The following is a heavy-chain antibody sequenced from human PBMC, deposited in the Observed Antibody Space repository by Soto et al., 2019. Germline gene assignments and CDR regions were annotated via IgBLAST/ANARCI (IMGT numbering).Heavy chain of an antibody. CDR2: ITPVFGTA. CDR1: ADTFNSYS. Sequence: QVQLVQSGAEVKKPGSSVKVSCKASADTFNSYSLSWLRQAPGQRLGWMGGITPVFGTAAYAQSFEDRLTITADDSTSTVYMELSSLRSDDTAVYYCARSLEGTTVTNWFDPWGQGALVTVSS. V-gene: IGHV1-69*01. D-gene: IGHD4-17*01. J-gene: IGHJ5*02. CDR3: ARSLEGTTVTNWFDP.